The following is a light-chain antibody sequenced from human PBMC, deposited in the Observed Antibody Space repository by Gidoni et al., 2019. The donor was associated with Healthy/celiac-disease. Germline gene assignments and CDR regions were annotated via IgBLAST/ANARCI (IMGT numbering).Light chain of an antibody. J-gene: IGLJ2*01. Sequence: SSELTQDPAVSVALGQTVRITCQGDSLRSYYASWYRQKPGQAPVLVIYGKNNRPSGIPDRFSGSSSGNTASLTITGAQAEDEADYCCSSRDSSGNHVVFGGGTKLTVL. CDR3: SSRDSSGNHVV. CDR1: SLRSYY. CDR2: GKN. V-gene: IGLV3-19*01.